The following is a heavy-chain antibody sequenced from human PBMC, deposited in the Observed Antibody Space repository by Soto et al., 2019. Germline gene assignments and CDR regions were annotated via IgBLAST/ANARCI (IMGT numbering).Heavy chain of an antibody. Sequence: GASVKVSCKASGYTFTSYDINWVRQATGQGLEWMGWMNPNSGNTGYAQKFQGRVTMTRNTSISTAYMELSSLRSEDTAVYYCARERDYDYIWWSYRSKARPFDYWG. CDR2: MNPNSGNT. J-gene: IGHJ4*01. V-gene: IGHV1-8*01. CDR3: ARERDYDYIWWSYRSKARPFDY. CDR1: GYTFTSYD. D-gene: IGHD3-16*02.